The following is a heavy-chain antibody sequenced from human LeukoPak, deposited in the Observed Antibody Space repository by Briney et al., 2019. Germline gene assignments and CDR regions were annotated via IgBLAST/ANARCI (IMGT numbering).Heavy chain of an antibody. J-gene: IGHJ4*02. V-gene: IGHV4-59*08. CDR2: IYYSGST. CDR1: GGSISSYY. D-gene: IGHD5-12*01. CDR3: ARSSGYDPLFDY. Sequence: WETLSLTCTVSGGSISSYYWSWIRQPPVKGLEWIGYIYYSGSTNYNPSLKSRVTISVDTSKNQFSLKLSSVTAADTAVYYCARSSGYDPLFDYWGQGTLVTVSS.